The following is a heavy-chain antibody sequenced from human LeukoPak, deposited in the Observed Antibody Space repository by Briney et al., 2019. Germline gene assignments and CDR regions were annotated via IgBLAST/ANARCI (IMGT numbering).Heavy chain of an antibody. CDR2: INTNTGNP. CDR3: ARDPCSSTSCHDAFDI. D-gene: IGHD2-2*01. CDR1: GYTFTSYA. V-gene: IGHV7-4-1*02. Sequence: ASVKVSCKASGYTFTSYAMNWVRQAPGQGLEWMGWINTNTGNPTYAQGFTGRFVFSLDTSVSTAYLQISSLKAEDTAVYYCARDPCSSTSCHDAFDIWGQGTMVTVSS. J-gene: IGHJ3*02.